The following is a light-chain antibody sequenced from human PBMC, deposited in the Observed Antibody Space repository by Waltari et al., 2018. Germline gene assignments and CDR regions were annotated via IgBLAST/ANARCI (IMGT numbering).Light chain of an antibody. V-gene: IGKV1-NL1*01. CDR2: LAS. J-gene: IGKJ2*03. Sequence: DIQMTQSPSSLSASVGDRVTISCQASQGISNTLGWYQQKPGKVPKLLIYLASTFQCGVPSRFSGSGSGTDVTLTISSLQPEDVATYYCKHGYRTPYSCGQGTKVEIK. CDR3: KHGYRTPYS. CDR1: QGISNT.